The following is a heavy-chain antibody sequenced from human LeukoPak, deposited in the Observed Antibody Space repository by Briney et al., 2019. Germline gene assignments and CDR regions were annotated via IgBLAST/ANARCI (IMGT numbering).Heavy chain of an antibody. J-gene: IGHJ4*02. CDR3: ARWVELWGGYVDY. V-gene: IGHV3-73*01. Sequence: GGSLRLSCAASGFTFSGSAMQWVRQASGKGPEWVGRIRSKANSYATAYAASVKDRFTISRDDSKNTAYLQMSSLRTEDTAVYYCARWVELWGGYVDYWGQGALVTVSS. D-gene: IGHD3-16*01. CDR2: IRSKANSYAT. CDR1: GFTFSGSA.